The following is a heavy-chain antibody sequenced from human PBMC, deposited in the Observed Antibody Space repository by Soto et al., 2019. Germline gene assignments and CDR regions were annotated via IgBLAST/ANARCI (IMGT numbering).Heavy chain of an antibody. J-gene: IGHJ6*02. CDR1: GYTFTSYA. V-gene: IGHV1-3*01. CDR2: INAGNGNT. Sequence: GASLKVSCKASGYTFTSYAMHWVRQAPGQRLEWMGWINAGNGNTKYSQKFQGRVTITRDTSASTAYMELSSLRSEDTAVYYCARDPRYYGMDVWGQGTTVTVSS. CDR3: ARDPRYYGMDV.